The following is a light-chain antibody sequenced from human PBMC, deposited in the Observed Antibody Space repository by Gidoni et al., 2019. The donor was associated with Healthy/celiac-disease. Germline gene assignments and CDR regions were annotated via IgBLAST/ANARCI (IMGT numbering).Light chain of an antibody. CDR3: QSYDSSNHVV. V-gene: IGLV6-57*02. CDR1: SGSIASNY. CDR2: EDN. Sequence: NFMLTQPHSVTESPGQTVTISCTGSSGSIASNYVQWYQQRPGSAPTTVIYEDNPRPPGVPDRFSGSIDSSSNSASLTISGLKTEDEADYYCQSYDSSNHVVFGGGTKLTVL. J-gene: IGLJ2*01.